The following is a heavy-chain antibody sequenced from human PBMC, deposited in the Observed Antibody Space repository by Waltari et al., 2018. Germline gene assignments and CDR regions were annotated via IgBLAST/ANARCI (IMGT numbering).Heavy chain of an antibody. CDR2: IIPIFGTA. J-gene: IGHJ3*02. D-gene: IGHD6-19*01. CDR3: ARDLGIAVAADAFDI. V-gene: IGHV1-69*14. CDR1: GGPFSTYA. Sequence: QVQLVQSGAEVKKPVSSVKVSCKASGGPFSTYAISWVRQAPGQGLEWMGGIIPIFGTANYAQKFQGRVTITADKSTSTAYMELSSLRSEDTAVYYCARDLGIAVAADAFDIWGQGTMVTVSS.